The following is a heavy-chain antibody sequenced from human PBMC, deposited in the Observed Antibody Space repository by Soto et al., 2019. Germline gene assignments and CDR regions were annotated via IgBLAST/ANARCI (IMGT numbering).Heavy chain of an antibody. CDR3: AKDVAELPFDP. CDR1: GFTFSSYG. CDR2: ISYDGSNK. J-gene: IGHJ5*02. V-gene: IGHV3-30*18. Sequence: GGSLRLSCAASGFTFSSYGMHWVRQAPGKGLEWVAVISYDGSNKCYADSVKGRFTISRDNSKNTLYLQMNSLRAEDTAVYYCAKDVAELPFDPWGQGTLVTVSS. D-gene: IGHD1-7*01.